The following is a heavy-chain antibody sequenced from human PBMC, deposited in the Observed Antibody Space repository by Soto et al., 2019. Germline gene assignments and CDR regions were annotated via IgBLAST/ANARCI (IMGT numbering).Heavy chain of an antibody. Sequence: SETLSLTCAVSGGSISSDNWWSWVRQPPGKGLEWIGEIYHSGSTNYNPSLKGRVTISIDKSKNQFSLELSSVTAADTAVYYCARKRFYNSSGSPYYFDYWGKGTLVTVSS. V-gene: IGHV4-4*02. CDR2: IYHSGST. CDR3: ARKRFYNSSGSPYYFDY. D-gene: IGHD3-22*01. CDR1: GGSISSDNW. J-gene: IGHJ4*02.